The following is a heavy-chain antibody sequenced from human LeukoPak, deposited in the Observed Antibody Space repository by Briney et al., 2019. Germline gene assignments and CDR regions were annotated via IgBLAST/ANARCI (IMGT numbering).Heavy chain of an antibody. D-gene: IGHD6-13*01. CDR3: AREYRSSSWYMWDY. CDR1: GFTFSSYA. CDR2: ISGSGGST. Sequence: GGSLRLSCAASGFTFSSYAMSWVRQAPGKGLEWVSAISGSGGSTYYADSVKGRFTISRDNSKNTLYLQMNSLRAEDTAVYYCAREYRSSSWYMWDYWGQGTLVTVSS. V-gene: IGHV3-23*01. J-gene: IGHJ4*02.